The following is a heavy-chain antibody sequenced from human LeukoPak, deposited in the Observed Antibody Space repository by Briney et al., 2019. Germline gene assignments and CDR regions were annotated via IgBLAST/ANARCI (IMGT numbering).Heavy chain of an antibody. J-gene: IGHJ5*02. CDR3: ARLYYDSRGYYWFDR. D-gene: IGHD3-22*01. Sequence: SETLSLTCTVSGGSIISTSFYWGAIRQPPGKGLSWLGSIYHSGSTYDNPSLKRRVTISVDRSKNQFSLKLSSVTAADTAVYYCARLYYDSRGYYWFDRWGQGTLVTVSS. V-gene: IGHV4-39*01. CDR1: GGSIISTSFY. CDR2: IYHSGST.